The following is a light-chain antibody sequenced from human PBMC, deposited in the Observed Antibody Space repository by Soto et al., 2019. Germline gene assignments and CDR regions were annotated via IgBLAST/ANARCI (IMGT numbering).Light chain of an antibody. CDR1: QSISIW. Sequence: DIQMTQSPSTLSASVGDRVTITCRASQSISIWLAWYQQKPGKAPKLLIYKASSLESGVPSRFSGSGSGTEFTLTINSLQPDDFATYYCQQYNSDSTVGQGTKVEIQ. J-gene: IGKJ1*01. V-gene: IGKV1-5*03. CDR2: KAS. CDR3: QQYNSDST.